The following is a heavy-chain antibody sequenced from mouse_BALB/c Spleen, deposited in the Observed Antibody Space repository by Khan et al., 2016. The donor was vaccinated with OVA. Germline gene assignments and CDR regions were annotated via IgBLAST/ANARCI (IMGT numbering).Heavy chain of an antibody. Sequence: QVQLQQPGAELMKPGASVKISCKATGYTFSSYWIEWVKQRPGHGLEWIGEILPGSGSTNYNERFKGKATFTADTSSNTVYMQLSSLTSDDSAVYYCARYGNHGYFDVWGAGTTVTVSS. J-gene: IGHJ1*01. CDR2: ILPGSGST. V-gene: IGHV1-9*01. CDR3: ARYGNHGYFDV. CDR1: GYTFSSYW. D-gene: IGHD2-1*01.